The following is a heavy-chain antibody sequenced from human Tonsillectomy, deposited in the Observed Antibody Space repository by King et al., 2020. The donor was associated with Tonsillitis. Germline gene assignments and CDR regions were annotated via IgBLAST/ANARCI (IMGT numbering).Heavy chain of an antibody. V-gene: IGHV1-69*01. CDR3: ARGGRIVVVPAARVPYADAFEI. D-gene: IGHD2-2*01. CDR2: IIPIFGTA. Sequence: AQLVQSGAEVKKPGSSVKVSCKASGGTFSSYAISWVRQAPGQGLEWVGGIIPIFGTANYAQKFQGRVTITADESTSTAYMERSSLRSDDTAVYYWARGGRIVVVPAARVPYADAFEIWGQGTMVTVSS. J-gene: IGHJ3*02. CDR1: GGTFSSYA.